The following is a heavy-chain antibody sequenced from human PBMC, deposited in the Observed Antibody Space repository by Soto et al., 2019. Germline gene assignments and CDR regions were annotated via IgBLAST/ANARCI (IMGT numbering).Heavy chain of an antibody. V-gene: IGHV4-39*01. CDR3: ARQGYYGSGSYYGPIADY. D-gene: IGHD3-10*01. CDR1: GGSISSSSYY. J-gene: IGHJ4*02. Sequence: SETLSLTCTVSGGSISSSSYYWGWIRQPPGKGLEWIGSIYYSGSTYYNPSLKSRVTISVDTSKNQFSLKLSSVTAADTAVYNCARQGYYGSGSYYGPIADYWGQGTLVTVSS. CDR2: IYYSGST.